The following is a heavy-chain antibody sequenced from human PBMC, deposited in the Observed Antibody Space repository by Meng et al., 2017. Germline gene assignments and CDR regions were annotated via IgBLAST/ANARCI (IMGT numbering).Heavy chain of an antibody. V-gene: IGHV1-69*06. D-gene: IGHD3-10*01. Sequence: QGQVVQSGGEVKKPVSSVKVSWKASGGTLSSYGISWVRQAPGQGLEWVGGIIPIFGTANYVQKFQGRVTITADKSTSTAYMELSSLRSEDTAVYYCASLTGWFDPWGQGTLVTVSS. CDR2: IIPIFGTA. CDR1: GGTLSSYG. J-gene: IGHJ5*02. CDR3: ASLTGWFDP.